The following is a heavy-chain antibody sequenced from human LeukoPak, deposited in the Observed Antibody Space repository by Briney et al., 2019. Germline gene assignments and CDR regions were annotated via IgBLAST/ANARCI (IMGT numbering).Heavy chain of an antibody. CDR2: ISPGGGTT. CDR1: GFTFSSYG. V-gene: IGHV3-23*01. Sequence: PGGSLRLSCAASGFTFSSYGMHWVRQSPARGLEWVASISPGGGTTYYADYVKGRFTISRDNSNNTLYVQMNSLRAEDTAVYYCAKVRSGSANWALRIFDNWGQGTLVTVSS. D-gene: IGHD1-1*01. CDR3: AKVRSGSANWALRIFDN. J-gene: IGHJ4*02.